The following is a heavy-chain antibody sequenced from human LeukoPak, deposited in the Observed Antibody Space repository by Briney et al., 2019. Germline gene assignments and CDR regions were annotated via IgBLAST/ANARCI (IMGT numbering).Heavy chain of an antibody. Sequence: NSGGSLRLSCAASGFTLSDYYMIWIRQAPGKALEWVSYISSSSSYTRYADSVKGRFTISRDNAKKSVYLQMNSLRAEDTAVYYCARGRYYYDSSGYYYFDYWGQGTLVTVSS. CDR3: ARGRYYYDSSGYYYFDY. V-gene: IGHV3-11*05. CDR1: GFTLSDYY. J-gene: IGHJ4*02. CDR2: ISSSSSYT. D-gene: IGHD3-22*01.